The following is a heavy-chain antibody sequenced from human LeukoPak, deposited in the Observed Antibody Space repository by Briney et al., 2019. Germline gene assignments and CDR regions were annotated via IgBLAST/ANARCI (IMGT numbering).Heavy chain of an antibody. Sequence: KTSETLSLTCTVSVGSISTYYWSWIRQPPGKGLEWIGYIYYSGSTNYSPSLKSRVTISVDTPKNQFSLKLSSVTAADTAVYYCARGYYDSSGYWLSYFDYWGQGTLVTVSS. V-gene: IGHV4-59*01. J-gene: IGHJ4*02. CDR1: VGSISTYY. D-gene: IGHD3-22*01. CDR3: ARGYYDSSGYWLSYFDY. CDR2: IYYSGST.